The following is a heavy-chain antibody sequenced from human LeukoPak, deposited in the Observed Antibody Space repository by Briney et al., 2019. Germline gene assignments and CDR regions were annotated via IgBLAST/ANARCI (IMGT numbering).Heavy chain of an antibody. D-gene: IGHD2-21*02. CDR2: INSDGSSA. Sequence: GGSLGLSCAASGFTFSNYWMHWVRQAPGKGLVWVSRINSDGSSATYAGSVKGRFTISRDNAKNTLYLQMNSLRAEDTAVYYCATSPVETEDWGQGTMVTVAS. CDR1: GFTFSNYW. J-gene: IGHJ4*02. CDR3: ATSPVETED. V-gene: IGHV3-74*01.